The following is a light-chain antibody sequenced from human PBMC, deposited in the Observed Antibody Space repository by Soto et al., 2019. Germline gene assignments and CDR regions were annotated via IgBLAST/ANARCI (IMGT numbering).Light chain of an antibody. Sequence: EIVMTQSPVTLSVSPGDRATLSCRASQSVYSNLAWYQHKPGQTPKLLIYVASTSATGIPARFSGSGSGTEFTLTISSLQSEDFEVYYCQQYNVWPLTFGGGTKVEFK. J-gene: IGKJ4*01. CDR3: QQYNVWPLT. V-gene: IGKV3-15*01. CDR1: QSVYSN. CDR2: VAS.